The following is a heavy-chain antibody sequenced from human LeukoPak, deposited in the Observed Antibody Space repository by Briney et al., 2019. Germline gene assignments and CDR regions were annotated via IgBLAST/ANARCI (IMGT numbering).Heavy chain of an antibody. CDR3: ARVSGRIQIWPEPFGDGMDV. CDR2: IGGRDGST. V-gene: IGHV3-23*01. Sequence: GGSLRLSCAASGFTFSSYGMSWVRQAPGKGLEWVSAIGGRDGSTYYADSVKGRFTISRDNSKNTLYVQMNSLRAEDTAVYYCARVSGRIQIWPEPFGDGMDVWGQGTTVTVSS. CDR1: GFTFSSYG. D-gene: IGHD5-18*01. J-gene: IGHJ6*02.